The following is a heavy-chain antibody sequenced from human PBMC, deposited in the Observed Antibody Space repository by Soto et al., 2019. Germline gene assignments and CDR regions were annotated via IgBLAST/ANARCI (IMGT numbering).Heavy chain of an antibody. CDR1: GFTFDSFA. D-gene: IGHD1-1*01. V-gene: IGHV3-23*01. Sequence: GGSLRLSCAASGFTFDSFAMSWVRQAPWKGLEWASVISGGGGSANYADSVKGRFTISRDNSKNTLYLQMNSLRAEDTAVYYCAKERHLNLFDPWGQGTLVTVSS. CDR2: ISGGGGSA. CDR3: AKERHLNLFDP. J-gene: IGHJ5*02.